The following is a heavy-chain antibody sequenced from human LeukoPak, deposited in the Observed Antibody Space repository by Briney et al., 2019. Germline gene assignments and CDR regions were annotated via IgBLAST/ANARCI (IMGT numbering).Heavy chain of an antibody. CDR2: ISYDGSNK. CDR3: AKARPYYYGSGSYYPNWFDP. CDR1: GFTFNSYG. V-gene: IGHV3-30*18. Sequence: GGSLRLSCAASGFTFNSYGMHWVRQAPGEGLEWVAVISYDGSNKYYADSVKGRFTISRDNSKNTLYLQMNSLRAEDTAVYYCAKARPYYYGSGSYYPNWFDPWGQETLVTVSS. D-gene: IGHD3-10*01. J-gene: IGHJ5*02.